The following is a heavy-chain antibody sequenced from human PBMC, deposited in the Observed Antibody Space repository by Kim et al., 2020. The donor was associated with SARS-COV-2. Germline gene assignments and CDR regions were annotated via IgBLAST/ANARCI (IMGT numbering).Heavy chain of an antibody. J-gene: IGHJ5*02. CDR2: ISSSSSYT. CDR3: ARDPTGGGSYSRFDP. CDR1: GFTFSDYY. D-gene: IGHD1-26*01. V-gene: IGHV3-11*05. Sequence: GGSLRLSCAASGFTFSDYYMSWIRQAPGKGLEWVSYISSSSSYTNYADSVKGRFTISRDNAKNSLYLQMNSLRAEDTAVYYCARDPTGGGSYSRFDPWGQGTLVTVSS.